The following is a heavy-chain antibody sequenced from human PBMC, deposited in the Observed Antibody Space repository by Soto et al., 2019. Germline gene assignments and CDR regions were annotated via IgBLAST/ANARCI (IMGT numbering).Heavy chain of an antibody. V-gene: IGHV4-4*02. CDR3: ARASATIAAAAIFDY. Sequence: QVQLQESGPGLVKPSGTLSLTCAVSGGAISSSKWWSWVRQPPGKGLGWIGEIYQGGSTNYNPSLESRVRMSVDKSRNQFALKLTSVSAADTAVYYCARASATIAAAAIFDYWGQGTLVTVSS. CDR2: IYQGGST. D-gene: IGHD6-13*01. J-gene: IGHJ4*02. CDR1: GGAISSSKW.